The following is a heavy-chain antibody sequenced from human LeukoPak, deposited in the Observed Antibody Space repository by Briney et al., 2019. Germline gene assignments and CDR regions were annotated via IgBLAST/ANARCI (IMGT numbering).Heavy chain of an antibody. Sequence: AISGSCGSTYYADSVKGRFTISTDNSKNTLYLQMNSLRAEDTAVYYCAKLMTTVTTHPFDYWGQGTLVTVSS. J-gene: IGHJ4*02. D-gene: IGHD4-17*01. V-gene: IGHV3-23*01. CDR3: AKLMTTVTTHPFDY. CDR2: ISGSCGST.